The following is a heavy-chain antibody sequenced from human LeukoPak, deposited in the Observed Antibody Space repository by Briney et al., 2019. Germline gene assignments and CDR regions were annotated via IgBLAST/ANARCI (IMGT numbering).Heavy chain of an antibody. CDR3: ARVGEDYGDYVVTGHVYYYYYGMDV. J-gene: IGHJ6*02. CDR2: IKQDGSEK. Sequence: QPGGSLRLSCAGSGFTFSSNRMTWVRQAPGKGLEWVANIKQDGSEKYYVDSVKGRFTISRDNAQNSLYLQMNSLRAEDTAVYYCARVGEDYGDYVVTGHVYYYYYGMDVWGQGTTVTVSS. CDR1: GFTFSSNR. V-gene: IGHV3-7*01. D-gene: IGHD4-17*01.